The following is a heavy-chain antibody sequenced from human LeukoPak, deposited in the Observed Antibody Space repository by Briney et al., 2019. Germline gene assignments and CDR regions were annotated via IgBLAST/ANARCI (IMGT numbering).Heavy chain of an antibody. CDR3: ARGRRLFFDFDY. Sequence: SVKVSCKASGGTFSSYAISWVRQAPGQGLEWMGGIIPIFGTANYAQKFQGRVTITADESTSTAYVELSSLRSEDTAVYYCARGRRLFFDFDYWGQGTLVTVSS. CDR1: GGTFSSYA. J-gene: IGHJ4*02. D-gene: IGHD3-22*01. CDR2: IIPIFGTA. V-gene: IGHV1-69*13.